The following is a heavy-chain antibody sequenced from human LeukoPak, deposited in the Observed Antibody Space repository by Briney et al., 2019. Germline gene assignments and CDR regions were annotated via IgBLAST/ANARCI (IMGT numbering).Heavy chain of an antibody. D-gene: IGHD3-10*01. CDR3: ARDSMVRGVIKD. CDR1: GGTFSSYA. CDR2: IIPIFGTA. Sequence: ASVKVSCKASGGTFSSYAISWVRQAPGQGLEWMGGIIPIFGTANYAQKFQGRVTITADESTSTAYMALSSLRSEDTAVYYCARDSMVRGVIKDWGQGTLVTVSS. J-gene: IGHJ4*02. V-gene: IGHV1-69*13.